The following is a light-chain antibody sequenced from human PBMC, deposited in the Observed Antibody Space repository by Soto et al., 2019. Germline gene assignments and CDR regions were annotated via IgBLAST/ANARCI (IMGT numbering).Light chain of an antibody. CDR2: DVS. J-gene: IGKJ1*01. Sequence: DIQMTQSPSSLSASVGDRVTITCRASQSVNGWLAWYQQKPGKAPKFLIYDVSNLESGVPSRFSGSGSGTEFTLTISSLQPDDFATYYCQQYSSYPWTFGQGTKVDIK. CDR3: QQYSSYPWT. V-gene: IGKV1-5*01. CDR1: QSVNGW.